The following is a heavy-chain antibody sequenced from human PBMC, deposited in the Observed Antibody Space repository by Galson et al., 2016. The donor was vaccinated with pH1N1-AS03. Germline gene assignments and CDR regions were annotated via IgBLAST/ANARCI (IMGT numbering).Heavy chain of an antibody. CDR3: ARDPRGPCSSATCAPTYYFGMDV. CDR1: GYIFTGFY. Sequence: SVKVSCKASGYIFTGFYVHWVRQAPGQGLEWMGWINPNNGVTNYAQKFQAWVTMTGDTSISTAYMELYGLKSDDTAVYYCARDPRGPCSSATCAPTYYFGMDVWGQGTTVIGSS. D-gene: IGHD3-10*02. V-gene: IGHV1-2*04. J-gene: IGHJ6*02. CDR2: INPNNGVT.